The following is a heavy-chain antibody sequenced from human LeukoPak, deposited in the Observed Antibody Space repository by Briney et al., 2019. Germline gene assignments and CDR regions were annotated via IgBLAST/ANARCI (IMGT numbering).Heavy chain of an antibody. D-gene: IGHD1-1*01. Sequence: PSETLSLTRAVYGGSLSGYFWSWIRQPPGKGLEWIGEINHSGRTNYNPSLKSRITISVDTSKNQFSLKLSSVTAADTAVYYCARATGIKVPPAYWGQGILVTVSS. CDR2: INHSGRT. CDR1: GGSLSGYF. CDR3: ARATGIKVPPAY. V-gene: IGHV4-34*01. J-gene: IGHJ4*02.